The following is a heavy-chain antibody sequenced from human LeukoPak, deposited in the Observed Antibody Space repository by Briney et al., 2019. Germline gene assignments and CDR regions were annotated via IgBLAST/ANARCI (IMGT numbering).Heavy chain of an antibody. CDR1: GDSVSGSSAT. Sequence: SQTLSLTCAISGDSVSGSSATRNWIRQSPSRGLEWLGRTYYRSKRYSDYAVSVKSRITINPDTSKNQVSLQLNSVTPDDTAVYYCASKNYYSAWGQGTLVTVSS. V-gene: IGHV6-1*01. CDR2: TYYRSKRYS. D-gene: IGHD1-26*01. J-gene: IGHJ5*02. CDR3: ASKNYYSA.